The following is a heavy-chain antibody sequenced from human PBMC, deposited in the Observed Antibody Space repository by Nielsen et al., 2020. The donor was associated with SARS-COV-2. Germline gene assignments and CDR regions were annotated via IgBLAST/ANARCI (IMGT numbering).Heavy chain of an antibody. D-gene: IGHD3-10*01. J-gene: IGHJ6*02. Sequence: WIRQPPGKGLEWVAVISYDGSNKYYADSVKGRFTISRDNSKNTLYLQMNSLRAEDTAVYYCARDRVTMVRGVPYYYGMDVWGQGTTVTVS. V-gene: IGHV3-30-3*01. CDR2: ISYDGSNK. CDR3: ARDRVTMVRGVPYYYGMDV.